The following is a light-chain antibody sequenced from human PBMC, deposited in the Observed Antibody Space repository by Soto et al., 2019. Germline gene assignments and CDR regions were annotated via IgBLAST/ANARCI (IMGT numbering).Light chain of an antibody. CDR3: QHYKTWPLP. J-gene: IGKJ4*01. V-gene: IGKV3-15*01. CDR2: DAY. CDR1: QGVGST. Sequence: EIVMTQSPATLSVSPGERVTLSCRASQGVGSTLAWYRQQPGQAPRLLIYDAYIRASGVPARFSGSGSGTEFTLTISGLQSEDFAVYFCQHYKTWPLPFGGGTKVDIK.